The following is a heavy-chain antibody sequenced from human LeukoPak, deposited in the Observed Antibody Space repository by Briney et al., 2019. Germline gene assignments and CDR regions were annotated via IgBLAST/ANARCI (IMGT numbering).Heavy chain of an antibody. J-gene: IGHJ4*02. CDR1: GFTFSSYS. Sequence: KSGGSLRLSRAASGFTFSSYSMNWVRQAPGKGLEWVSSISSSSSYIYYADSVKGRFTISRDNAKNSLYLQMNSLRAEDTAVYYCARVELELHLGYWGQGTLVTVSS. CDR2: ISSSSSYI. V-gene: IGHV3-21*01. CDR3: ARVELELHLGY. D-gene: IGHD1-7*01.